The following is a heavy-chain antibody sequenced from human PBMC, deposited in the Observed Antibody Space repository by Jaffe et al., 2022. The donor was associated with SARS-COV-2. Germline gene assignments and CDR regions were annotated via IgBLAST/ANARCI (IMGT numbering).Heavy chain of an antibody. J-gene: IGHJ4*02. D-gene: IGHD6-13*01. CDR3: AKGNREASGYSTSWYKRGLDY. V-gene: IGHV3-23*04. CDR1: GFTFSKYA. CDR2: ISASGSST. Sequence: EVQLVESGGTLVQPGGSLRLACAASGFTFSKYAMYWVRQTPGKGLECVSIISASGSSTNYADSVKGRFTISRDNSRNTLYLEVNSLRAEDTAVYYCAKGNREASGYSTSWYKRGLDYWGQGTLITVSS.